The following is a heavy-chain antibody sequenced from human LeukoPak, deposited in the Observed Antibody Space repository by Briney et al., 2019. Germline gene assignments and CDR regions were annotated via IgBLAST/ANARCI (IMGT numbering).Heavy chain of an antibody. CDR3: AKDMGGWLTRPDY. CDR1: GFTFDDYA. CDR2: ISWNSGSI. J-gene: IGHJ4*02. D-gene: IGHD6-19*01. V-gene: IGHV3-9*01. Sequence: GGSLRLSRAASGFTFDDYAMHWVRQAPGKGLEWVSGISWNSGSIGYADSVKGRFTISRDNAKNSLYLQMNSLRAEDTALYYCAKDMGGWLTRPDYWGQGTLVTVSS.